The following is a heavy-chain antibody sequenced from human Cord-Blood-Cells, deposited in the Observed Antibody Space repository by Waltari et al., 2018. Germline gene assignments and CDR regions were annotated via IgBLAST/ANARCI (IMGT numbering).Heavy chain of an antibody. J-gene: IGHJ4*02. CDR3: AREIEIVPVTSYYFDY. CDR2: INAGNGNT. Sequence: QVQLVQSGAEVKKPGASVKVSCKASGYTFTSYAMHWVRQAPGQRLEWMGWINAGNGNTKYSQKFQGRVTITRDTSASTAYMELSSLRSEDTAVYYCAREIEIVPVTSYYFDYWGQGTLVTVSS. V-gene: IGHV1-3*01. CDR1: GYTFTSYA. D-gene: IGHD2-15*01.